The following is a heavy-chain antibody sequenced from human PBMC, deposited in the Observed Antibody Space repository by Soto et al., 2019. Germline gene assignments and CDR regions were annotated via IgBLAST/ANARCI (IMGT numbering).Heavy chain of an antibody. Sequence: QVQLVQSGAEVKKPGSSVKVSCKASGGTFSSYTISWVRQAPGQGLEWMGRIIPILGIANYPQKFQGRVTITADESTSTAYMELSSLRSEDTAVYYCARGIVASLYYYYYMDVWGKGTTVTVSS. CDR2: IIPILGIA. D-gene: IGHD1-26*01. CDR1: GGTFSSYT. CDR3: ARGIVASLYYYYYMDV. V-gene: IGHV1-69*02. J-gene: IGHJ6*03.